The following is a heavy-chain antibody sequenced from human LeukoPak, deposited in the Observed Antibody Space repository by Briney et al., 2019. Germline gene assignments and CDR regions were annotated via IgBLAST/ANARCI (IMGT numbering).Heavy chain of an antibody. CDR3: ATRYFQDYSDFFVY. J-gene: IGHJ4*02. Sequence: PGGSLRLSCEASGFTLTNYDISWVRQAPGKGLEWVSLVSRGGGAPYYADSVKGRFVVSRDNAKNTLYLQMNRQRVEDTAIYYCATRYFQDYSDFFVYWGQGTLVSVSS. V-gene: IGHV3-23*01. D-gene: IGHD3/OR15-3a*01. CDR2: VSRGGGAP. CDR1: GFTLTNYD.